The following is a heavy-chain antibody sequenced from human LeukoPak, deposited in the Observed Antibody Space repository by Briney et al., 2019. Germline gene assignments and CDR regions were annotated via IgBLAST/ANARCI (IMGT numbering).Heavy chain of an antibody. Sequence: PSETLSLSCTVSGGSFSGYYWSWIRHPPGKGLEWIGYIYHSGSAYYNPSLRSRVTISVDTSKNQFSLELTSVTAADTAVYYCARVPPYSSGRGGFDYWGQGTLVTVSS. CDR2: IYHSGSA. D-gene: IGHD6-19*01. V-gene: IGHV4-59*13. CDR1: GGSFSGYY. J-gene: IGHJ4*02. CDR3: ARVPPYSSGRGGFDY.